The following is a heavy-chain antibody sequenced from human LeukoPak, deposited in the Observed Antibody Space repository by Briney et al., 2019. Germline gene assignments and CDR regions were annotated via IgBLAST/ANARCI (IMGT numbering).Heavy chain of an antibody. V-gene: IGHV3-11*01. CDR1: GFTFSDYY. CDR2: ISSSGSTI. CDR3: AREYAAVAAGWFDP. D-gene: IGHD6-19*01. Sequence: GGSLRLSCAASGFTFSDYYMSWIRQAPGKGLEWVSYISSSGSTIYYADSVKGRFTISRDNAKNPLYLQMNSLRAEDTAVYYCAREYAAVAAGWFDPWGQGTLVTVSS. J-gene: IGHJ5*02.